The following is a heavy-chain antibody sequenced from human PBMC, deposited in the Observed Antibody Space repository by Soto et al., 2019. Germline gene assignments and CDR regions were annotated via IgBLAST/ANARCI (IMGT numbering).Heavy chain of an antibody. Sequence: SETLSLTCDVYGGSFSGYIWTWIRQTPGKGLQWIGYIYYSGSTNYNPSLKSRVTISVDTSKNQFSLKLSSVTAADTAVYYCARDNGYSYGYTLDHWGQGTLVTVSS. J-gene: IGHJ4*02. D-gene: IGHD5-18*01. CDR2: IYYSGST. CDR1: GGSFSGYI. V-gene: IGHV4-59*01. CDR3: ARDNGYSYGYTLDH.